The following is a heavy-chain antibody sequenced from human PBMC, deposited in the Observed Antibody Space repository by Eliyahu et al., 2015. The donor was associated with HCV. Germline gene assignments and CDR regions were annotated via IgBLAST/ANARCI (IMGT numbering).Heavy chain of an antibody. V-gene: IGHV2-5*02. D-gene: IGHD6-13*01. Sequence: QITLKESGPTLVKPTQTLTLXCTFSGFSITTSGVRVGWIRQPPGKALEWLAIISWDDDKHFSPSLKNRLTITKDTSKNQVILTMTNMDPVDTATYYCAHRRYSAEAAGFFDWFDPWGQGTLVTVSS. J-gene: IGHJ5*02. CDR2: ISWDDDK. CDR3: AHRRYSAEAAGFFDWFDP. CDR1: GFSITTSGVR.